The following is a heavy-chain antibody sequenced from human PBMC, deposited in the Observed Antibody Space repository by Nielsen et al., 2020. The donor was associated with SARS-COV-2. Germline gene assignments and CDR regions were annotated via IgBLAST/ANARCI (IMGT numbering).Heavy chain of an antibody. Sequence: ASVKVSCKASGYTFTELSMHWVRQAPGQGLEWMGGIDPDDGKTNYAQKFQGRVTMTEDTSTDTAYMELSSLRSEDTAVYYCATSTPLRRSAWFDPWGQGTLVTVSS. D-gene: IGHD3-3*01. CDR1: GYTFTELS. CDR2: IDPDDGKT. V-gene: IGHV1-24*01. J-gene: IGHJ5*02. CDR3: ATSTPLRRSAWFDP.